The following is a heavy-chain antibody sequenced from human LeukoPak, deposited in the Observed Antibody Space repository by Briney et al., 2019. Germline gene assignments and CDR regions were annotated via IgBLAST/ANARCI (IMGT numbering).Heavy chain of an antibody. J-gene: IGHJ4*02. CDR2: IIPIFGIA. CDR1: GGTFSSYA. Sequence: ASVKVYCKASGGTFSSYAISWVRQAPGQGLEWMGRIIPIFGIANYAQKFQGRVTITADKSTSTAYMELSSLRSEDTAVYYCAREVRDGYNPYFDYWGQGTLVTVSS. V-gene: IGHV1-69*04. CDR3: AREVRDGYNPYFDY. D-gene: IGHD5-24*01.